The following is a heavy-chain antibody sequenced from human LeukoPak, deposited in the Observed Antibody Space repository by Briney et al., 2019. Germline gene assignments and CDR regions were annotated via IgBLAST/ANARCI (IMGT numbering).Heavy chain of an antibody. J-gene: IGHJ3*01. CDR3: ARLRYDGGAFHDAFDV. V-gene: IGHV4-34*01. Sequence: SETLSLTCAVYGGSFSRYYWSWIRQSPGKGLEWIAEIDHRGDTNYNPSVKSRVTISVDTSKNQFSLKVRSLSAADTAVYYCARLRYDGGAFHDAFDVWGRGIMVTVSS. CDR1: GGSFSRYY. CDR2: IDHRGDT. D-gene: IGHD4-23*01.